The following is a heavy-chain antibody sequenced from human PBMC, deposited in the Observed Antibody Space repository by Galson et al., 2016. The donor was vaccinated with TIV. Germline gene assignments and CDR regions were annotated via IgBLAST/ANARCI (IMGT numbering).Heavy chain of an antibody. CDR1: GFTFSSWH. Sequence: SLRLSCAASGFTFSSWHMDWVRQAPGEGLEWISFITSTSATIYYADSVKGRFTVSRDNAKNSLYLQMNSLRAEDTAVYYCARPGNYDGDRRGAFDLWGQGTMVTVSP. CDR3: ARPGNYDGDRRGAFDL. CDR2: ITSTSATI. D-gene: IGHD4-23*01. J-gene: IGHJ3*01. V-gene: IGHV3-48*04.